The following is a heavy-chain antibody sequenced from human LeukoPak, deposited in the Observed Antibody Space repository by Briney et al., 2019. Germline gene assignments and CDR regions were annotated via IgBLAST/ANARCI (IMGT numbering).Heavy chain of an antibody. V-gene: IGHV3-30*18. CDR3: AKDRGGYNSYYFDY. D-gene: IGHD5-24*01. CDR2: ISYDGSNK. Sequence: GGSLRLSCAASGFTFSSYDMHWVRQAPGKGLDWVAVISYDGSNKYYADSVKGRFTISRDNSKNTLYLQMNSLRAEGTAVYYCAKDRGGYNSYYFDYWGQGTLVTVSS. CDR1: GFTFSSYD. J-gene: IGHJ4*02.